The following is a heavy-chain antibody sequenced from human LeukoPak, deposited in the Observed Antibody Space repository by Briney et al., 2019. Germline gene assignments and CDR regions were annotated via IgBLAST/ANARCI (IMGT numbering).Heavy chain of an antibody. CDR3: ARGFSGIAVAGTFLFDY. V-gene: IGHV4-34*01. D-gene: IGHD6-19*01. J-gene: IGHJ4*02. Sequence: KASETLSLTCAVDGASFRGYYWSWVRQPPGKGLEWLGEIEHSGSTNYNPSLKSRVTISVDTSKNQFSLKLSSVTAADTAVYYCARGFSGIAVAGTFLFDYWGQGTLVTVSS. CDR1: GASFRGYY. CDR2: IEHSGST.